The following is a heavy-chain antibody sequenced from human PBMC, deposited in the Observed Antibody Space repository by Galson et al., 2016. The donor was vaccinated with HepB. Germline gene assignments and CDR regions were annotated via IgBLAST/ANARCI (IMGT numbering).Heavy chain of an antibody. CDR3: ARDQLEGSFGELLQSGFGY. J-gene: IGHJ4*02. CDR2: IWYDGSNK. V-gene: IGHV3-33*01. Sequence: SLRLSCAASGFTFSSYGMHWVRQAPGKGLEWVAVIWYDGSNKYYADSVKGRFTISRDNSKNTLYLQMNSLRAEDTAVYYCARDQLEGSFGELLQSGFGYWGQGTLVTVSS. D-gene: IGHD3-10*01. CDR1: GFTFSSYG.